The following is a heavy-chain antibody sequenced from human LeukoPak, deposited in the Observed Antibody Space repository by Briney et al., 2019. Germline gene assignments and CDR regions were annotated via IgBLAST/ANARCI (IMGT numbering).Heavy chain of an antibody. J-gene: IGHJ4*02. D-gene: IGHD5-12*01. V-gene: IGHV3-21*01. Sequence: PGGSLRLSCAASGFTFNSYGMNWVRQAPGKGLEWISYISKSGNYIYYGDSLKGRCTISRDNAKRSQYLQLSSLRVEDTAVYYCVRGGGDDPPDYWGQGTLDAVTS. CDR3: VRGGGDDPPDY. CDR2: ISKSGNYI. CDR1: GFTFNSYG.